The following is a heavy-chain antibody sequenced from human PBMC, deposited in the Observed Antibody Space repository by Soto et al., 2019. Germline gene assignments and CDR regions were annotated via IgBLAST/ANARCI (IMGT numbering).Heavy chain of an antibody. CDR1: GGSISSYY. Sequence: PSETLSLTXTVSGGSISSYYWSWIRQPPGKGREWIGYIYYSGSTNYNPSLKSRVTISVDTSKNQFSLKLSSVTAADTAVYYCARDQGGRYYYDSSGYPQRKVAPYYFDYWGQGTLVTVSS. D-gene: IGHD3-22*01. V-gene: IGHV4-59*01. J-gene: IGHJ4*02. CDR3: ARDQGGRYYYDSSGYPQRKVAPYYFDY. CDR2: IYYSGST.